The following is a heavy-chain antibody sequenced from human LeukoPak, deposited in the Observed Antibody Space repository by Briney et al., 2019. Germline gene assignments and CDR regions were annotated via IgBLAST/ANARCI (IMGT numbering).Heavy chain of an antibody. CDR2: IYTTGSI. Sequence: SETLSLTCTVSGDSINNFYLSWIRQPAGQGLQWIGRIYTTGSITYNPSLKSRVTMSVDRSKKNFSLRLSSVTAADTAVYYCARAMSIAARLQTIFDYWGQGTLVTVSS. J-gene: IGHJ4*02. CDR3: ARAMSIAARLQTIFDY. D-gene: IGHD6-6*01. CDR1: GDSINNFY. V-gene: IGHV4-4*07.